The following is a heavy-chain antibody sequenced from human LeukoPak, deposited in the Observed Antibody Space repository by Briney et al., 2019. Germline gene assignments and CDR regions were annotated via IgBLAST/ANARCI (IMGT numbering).Heavy chain of an antibody. D-gene: IGHD3-16*01. CDR1: GFTVSIKF. Sequence: GGSLRLSCAASGFTVSIKFMLWVRQAPGKGLEWVSVIYSGGITYYADSVKGRFTVSRDNSRNTMYLHMNSLKVEDTDVYYCAKDEVTSGGGLDYWGQGTLVTVSS. V-gene: IGHV3-53*01. CDR3: AKDEVTSGGGLDY. CDR2: IYSGGIT. J-gene: IGHJ4*02.